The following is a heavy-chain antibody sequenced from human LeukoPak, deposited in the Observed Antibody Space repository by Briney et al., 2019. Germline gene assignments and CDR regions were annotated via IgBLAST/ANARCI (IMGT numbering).Heavy chain of an antibody. J-gene: IGHJ4*02. CDR1: GYTFTAYG. CDR3: ARTVTTSSYYFDY. Sequence: ASVKVSCKASGYTFTAYGVSWVRQAPGQGLEWMGWISGYDGNTNYAQKLRGRVTMTTDTSTSTAYMDLRSLRSDDTALYYCARTVTTSSYYFDYWGQGTLVNVSS. V-gene: IGHV1-18*01. CDR2: ISGYDGNT. D-gene: IGHD4-17*01.